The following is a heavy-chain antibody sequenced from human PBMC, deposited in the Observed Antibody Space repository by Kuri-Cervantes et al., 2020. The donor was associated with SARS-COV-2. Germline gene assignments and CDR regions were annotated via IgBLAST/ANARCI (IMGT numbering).Heavy chain of an antibody. D-gene: IGHD5-18*01. J-gene: IGHJ4*02. CDR2: IYWDDDK. CDR1: GFSLSTSGVG. Sequence: SGPTLVKPTQTLTLTCTFSGFSLSTSGVGVGWIRQPPGKALEWLALIYWDDDKRYSPSLKSRLTITKDTSKNQVVLTMTNMDPVDAATYYCAHVGYSYPLWYFDYWGQGTLVTVSS. V-gene: IGHV2-5*02. CDR3: AHVGYSYPLWYFDY.